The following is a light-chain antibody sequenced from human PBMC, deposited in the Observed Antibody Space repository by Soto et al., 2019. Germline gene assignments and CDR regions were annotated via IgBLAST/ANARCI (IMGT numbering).Light chain of an antibody. CDR2: KNN. V-gene: IGLV1-44*01. CDR1: SSNIGSNN. J-gene: IGLJ1*01. CDR3: ATWDDSLRRYV. Sequence: QSVLTQPPSASGTPGQRVTMSCSGSSSNIGSNNVAWYQQLPGTAPKPLINKNNRRPSGVPDRFSGSKSGSSASLAISGLQAEDEADYYCATWDDSLRRYVFGTGTKGTVL.